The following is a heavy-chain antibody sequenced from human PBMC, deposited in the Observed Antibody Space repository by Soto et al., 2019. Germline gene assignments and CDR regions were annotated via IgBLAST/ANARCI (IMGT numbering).Heavy chain of an antibody. V-gene: IGHV3-23*01. Sequence: GHPCLSWTACGSSIRRYAMSWVRQAPGKGLEWVSVISGSGGSTYYADSVKGRFTISRDNSKNTLYLQMNSLRAEDTAVYYCAKAGDYYYYYMDVWGKGTTVTVSS. CDR3: AKAGDYYYYYMDV. CDR1: GSSIRRYA. J-gene: IGHJ6*03. D-gene: IGHD7-27*01. CDR2: ISGSGGST.